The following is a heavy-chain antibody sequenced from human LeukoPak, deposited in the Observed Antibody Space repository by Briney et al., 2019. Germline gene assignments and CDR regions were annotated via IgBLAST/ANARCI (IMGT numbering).Heavy chain of an antibody. Sequence: ASVKVSCKASGGTFSSYAISWVRQAPGQGLEWMGRIIPIFGTANYAQKFRGRVTITTDESTSTAYMELSSLRSEDTAVYYCARGMHTSYESSAFDIWGQGTMVTVSS. D-gene: IGHD2/OR15-2a*01. CDR3: ARGMHTSYESSAFDI. V-gene: IGHV1-69*05. CDR2: IIPIFGTA. CDR1: GGTFSSYA. J-gene: IGHJ3*02.